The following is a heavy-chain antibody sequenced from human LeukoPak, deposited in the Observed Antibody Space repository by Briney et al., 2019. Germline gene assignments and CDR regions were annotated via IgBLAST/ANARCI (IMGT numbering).Heavy chain of an antibody. V-gene: IGHV4-39*01. CDR3: VRTPYDFWSGYWRTQFDY. Sequence: PSETLSLTCTVSGGSISSSSYYWGWIRQPPGKGLEWIGSIYYSGSTYYNPSLKSRVTISVDTSKNQFSLKLSSVTAADTAVYYCVRTPYDFWSGYWRTQFDYWGQGTLVTVSS. D-gene: IGHD3-3*01. CDR1: GGSISSSSYY. J-gene: IGHJ4*02. CDR2: IYYSGST.